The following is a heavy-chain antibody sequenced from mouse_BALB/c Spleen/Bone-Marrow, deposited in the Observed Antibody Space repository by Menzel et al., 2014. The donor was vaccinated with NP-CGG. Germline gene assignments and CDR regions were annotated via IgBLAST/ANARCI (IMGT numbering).Heavy chain of an antibody. V-gene: IGHV1S81*02. J-gene: IGHJ3*01. CDR2: INPSNGGT. D-gene: IGHD2-13*01. Sequence: QVQLKDSGAELVKPGASVKLSCKASGYTFTSYYMYWVKQRPGQGLEWIGEINPSNGGTNFNEKFKSKATLTVDKSSNTAYMQLSSLTSEDSAVYYCTREGDSPFAYWGQGTLVTVSA. CDR1: GYTFTSYY. CDR3: TREGDSPFAY.